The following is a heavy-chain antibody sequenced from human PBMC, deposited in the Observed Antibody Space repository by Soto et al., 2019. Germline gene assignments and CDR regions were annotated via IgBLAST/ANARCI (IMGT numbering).Heavy chain of an antibody. D-gene: IGHD1-1*01. J-gene: IGHJ4*02. V-gene: IGHV4-59*01. Sequence: SETLSLTCTVSGGSINSYYWSWIRQPPGKGLEWIGYIFYTGSTNYNPSLKSRVTISVDTSKNQFSLKLSSVTAADTAVYYCARSRGNPSGVEIDSWGQGTLVTVSS. CDR3: ARSRGNPSGVEIDS. CDR2: IFYTGST. CDR1: GGSINSYY.